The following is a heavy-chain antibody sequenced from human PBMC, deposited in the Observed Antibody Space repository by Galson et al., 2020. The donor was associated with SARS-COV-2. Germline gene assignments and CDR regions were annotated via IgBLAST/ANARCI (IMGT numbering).Heavy chain of an antibody. D-gene: IGHD6-19*01. CDR1: GDSITSRSSY. Sequence: SETLSLTCTVSGDSITSRSSYWGWIRQPPGAGLEWIVSTYYTGITYYNPSIKSRVTISGDTSRNQFSLRMRSVSAAVTAVYYCVRLGSGSCGVGLCDYWGRGALVIVSS. J-gene: IGHJ4*02. CDR3: VRLGSGSCGVGLCDY. CDR2: TYYTGIT. V-gene: IGHV4-39*01.